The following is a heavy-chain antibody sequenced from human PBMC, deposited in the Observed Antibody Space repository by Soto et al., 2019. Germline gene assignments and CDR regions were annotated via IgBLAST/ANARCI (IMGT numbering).Heavy chain of an antibody. CDR3: ARGELGYCSGGSCSGAGSYFDY. CDR1: GFTFSSYS. Sequence: EVQLVESGGGLVKPGGSLRLSCAASGFTFSSYSMNWVRQAPGKGLEWVSSISSSGSTIYYADSVKGRFTISRDNAKNSLYLQMNSLRAEDTAVYYCARGELGYCSGGSCSGAGSYFDYWGQGTLVTVSS. D-gene: IGHD2-15*01. CDR2: ISSSGSTI. V-gene: IGHV3-21*01. J-gene: IGHJ4*02.